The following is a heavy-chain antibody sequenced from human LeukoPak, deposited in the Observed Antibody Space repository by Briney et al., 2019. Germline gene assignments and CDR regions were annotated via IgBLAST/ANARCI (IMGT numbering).Heavy chain of an antibody. D-gene: IGHD3-10*01. CDR1: GYTFTSYD. Sequence: ASVKVSCKASGYTFTSYDINWVRQATGQGLEWMGWMNPNSGNTGYAQKFQGRVTMTRDTSISTAYMELSRLRSDDTAVYYCARVTMVRGVIITLAYWGQGTLVTVSS. V-gene: IGHV1-8*01. CDR3: ARVTMVRGVIITLAY. CDR2: MNPNSGNT. J-gene: IGHJ4*02.